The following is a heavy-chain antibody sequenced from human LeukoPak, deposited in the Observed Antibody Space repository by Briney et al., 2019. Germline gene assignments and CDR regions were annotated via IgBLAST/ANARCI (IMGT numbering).Heavy chain of an antibody. D-gene: IGHD6-19*01. J-gene: IGHJ4*02. CDR3: ARGQGIAVAATYYYFDY. V-gene: IGHV3-33*01. CDR1: GFTFSSYG. CDR2: IWYDGSNK. Sequence: PGGSLRLSCAASGFTFSSYGMHWVRQAPGKGLEWVAVIWYDGSNKYCADSVKGRFTISRDNSKNTLYLQMNSLRAEDTAVYYCARGQGIAVAATYYYFDYWGQGTLVTVSS.